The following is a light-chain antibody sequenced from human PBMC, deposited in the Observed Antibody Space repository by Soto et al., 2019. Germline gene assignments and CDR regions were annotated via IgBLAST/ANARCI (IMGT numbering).Light chain of an antibody. Sequence: EIVMTQSPATLSVAPGERATLSCRASQSVSSNLAWYQQKPGQAPRLLIYGASTRATGIPARFSGSGSGTEFTLTISSLQPDDFATYYCQQYNIYSPWAFGQGTKVDI. CDR2: GAS. J-gene: IGKJ1*01. CDR1: QSVSSN. V-gene: IGKV3-15*01. CDR3: QQYNIYSPWA.